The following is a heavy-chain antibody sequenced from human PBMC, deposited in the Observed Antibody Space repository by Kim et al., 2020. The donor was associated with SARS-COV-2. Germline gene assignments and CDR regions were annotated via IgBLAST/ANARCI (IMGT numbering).Heavy chain of an antibody. CDR3: ATDRYDSSGRYYYYGMDV. CDR1: GYTLTELS. CDR2: FDPEDGET. V-gene: IGHV1-24*01. J-gene: IGHJ6*02. D-gene: IGHD3-22*01. Sequence: ASVKVSCKVSGYTLTELSMHWVRQAPGKGLEWMGGFDPEDGETIYAQKFQGRVTMTEDTSTDTAYMELSSLRSEDTAVYYCATDRYDSSGRYYYYGMDVWGQGTTVTVSS.